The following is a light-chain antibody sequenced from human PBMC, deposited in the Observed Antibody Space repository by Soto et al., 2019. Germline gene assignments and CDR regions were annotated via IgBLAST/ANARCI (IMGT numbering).Light chain of an antibody. CDR3: QQYKNWPLT. CDR1: QSVSSN. Sequence: EIVMTQSPATLSVSPGGRATLSCRASQSVSSNLAWYQQKPGQAPRLLIYGASTRATGFPARFSGSGSGTEFTLTISSLQSEDFAVYYCQQYKNWPLTFGGGATVDI. V-gene: IGKV3-15*01. J-gene: IGKJ4*01. CDR2: GAS.